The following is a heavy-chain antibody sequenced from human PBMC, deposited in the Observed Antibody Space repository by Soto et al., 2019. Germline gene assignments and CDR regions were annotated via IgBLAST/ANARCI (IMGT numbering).Heavy chain of an antibody. Sequence: VLVKVYCKGFGYTFTSYDINWVRQENGQGLEWMGWMNPNSGNTGYAQKFQGRVTMTRNTSISTAYMELSSLRSEDTAVFFCARGGGCGGIRLPDCRGKGTPVPVSS. J-gene: IGHJ4*02. CDR3: ARGGGCGGIRLPDC. CDR1: GYTFTSYD. V-gene: IGHV1-8*01. D-gene: IGHD2-15*01. CDR2: MNPNSGNT.